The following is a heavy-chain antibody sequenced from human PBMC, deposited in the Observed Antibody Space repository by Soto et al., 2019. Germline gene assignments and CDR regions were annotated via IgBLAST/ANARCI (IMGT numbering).Heavy chain of an antibody. V-gene: IGHV3-53*01. CDR1: GFTVSSNY. CDR3: ARDGASTYYDFWSGYYGGGGYYGMDV. Sequence: GGSLRLSCAASGFTVSSNYMSWVRQAPGKGLEWVSVIYSGGSTYYADSVKGRFTISRDNSKNTLYLQMNSLRAEDTAVYYCARDGASTYYDFWSGYYGGGGYYGMDVWGQGTTVTVSS. J-gene: IGHJ6*02. CDR2: IYSGGST. D-gene: IGHD3-3*01.